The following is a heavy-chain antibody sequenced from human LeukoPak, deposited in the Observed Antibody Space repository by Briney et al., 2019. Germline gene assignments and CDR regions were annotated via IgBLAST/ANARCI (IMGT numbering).Heavy chain of an antibody. D-gene: IGHD2-15*01. J-gene: IGHJ3*01. CDR1: GGSISSSSYY. CDR3: ARQSRYSDAFDV. Sequence: PTETLSLTCTVSGGSISSSSYYWGWIRQPPGKGLEWIGSIYYSGSTYYNPSLKSRVTISVDTSKNQFSLKLSSVTAADTAVYYSARQSRYSDAFDVWGQGTMVTVSS. CDR2: IYYSGST. V-gene: IGHV4-39*01.